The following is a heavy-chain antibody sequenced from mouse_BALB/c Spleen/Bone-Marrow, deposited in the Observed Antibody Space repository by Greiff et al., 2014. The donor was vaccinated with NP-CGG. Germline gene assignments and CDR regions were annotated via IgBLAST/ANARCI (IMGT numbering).Heavy chain of an antibody. CDR1: GFTFTDYY. Sequence: EVQGVESGGGLVQPGGSLRLSCATSGFTFTDYYMSWVRQPPGKALEWLGFIRNKANGYTTECSASVKGRFTISRDNSQSILYLQMNTLRAEDSAAYYCAKDANSDTYWYLDVWGAGTTVTVSS. V-gene: IGHV7-3*02. CDR3: AKDANSDTYWYLDV. J-gene: IGHJ1*01. CDR2: IRNKANGYTT. D-gene: IGHD2-12*01.